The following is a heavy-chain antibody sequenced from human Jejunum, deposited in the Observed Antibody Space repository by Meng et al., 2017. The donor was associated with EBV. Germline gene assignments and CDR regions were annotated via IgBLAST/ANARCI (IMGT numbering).Heavy chain of an antibody. CDR1: GDTFTRYY. CDR3: AGGMTIRQNWFDP. V-gene: IGHV1-46*01. D-gene: IGHD5-24*01. CDR2: INPTGDST. Sequence: QGQLVQSGAEVKTPGASVKVSCKVSGDTFTRYYMHWVRQAPGQGLEWMGIINPTGDSTTYAEKFQGRLTMTRDTSTTTAYMELSSLRSEDTAVYYCAGGMTIRQNWFDPWGQGTLVTVSS. J-gene: IGHJ5*02.